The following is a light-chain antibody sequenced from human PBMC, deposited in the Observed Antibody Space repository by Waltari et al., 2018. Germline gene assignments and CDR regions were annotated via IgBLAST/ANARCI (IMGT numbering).Light chain of an antibody. CDR2: EVI. Sequence: QSALTQPASVSGTPGQSIPISCTGTTSDVGNYNLVSSYQQHPGKAPKLMICEVIKRRSGVSDLFSGSKSGNTASLTISGHQAEDEADYYCCSYAGSGTYVFGTGTKVTVL. J-gene: IGLJ1*01. CDR3: CSYAGSGTYV. V-gene: IGLV2-23*02. CDR1: TSDVGNYNL.